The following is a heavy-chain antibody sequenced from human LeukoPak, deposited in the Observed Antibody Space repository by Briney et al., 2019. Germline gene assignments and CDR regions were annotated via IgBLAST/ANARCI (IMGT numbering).Heavy chain of an antibody. CDR1: GGSISNADYY. D-gene: IGHD6-13*01. J-gene: IGHJ4*01. CDR3: ARQLPTAAADTRGYFEY. V-gene: IGHV4-39*01. CDR2: IFYGERN. Sequence: PSETLSLTCSVSGGSISNADYYWGWIRQAPGKGLEWIGSIFYGERNHYNPSLKSRATMSVDTSKNQFSLKLTSVTAADAAMYYCARQLPTAAADTRGYFEYWGQGAVVTASS.